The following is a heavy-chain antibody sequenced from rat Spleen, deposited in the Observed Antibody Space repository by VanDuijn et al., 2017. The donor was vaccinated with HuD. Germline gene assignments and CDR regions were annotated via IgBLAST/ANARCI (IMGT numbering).Heavy chain of an antibody. D-gene: IGHD1-12*02. Sequence: EVQLVESGGGLVQPGRSLKLSCAASGFTFTNYGVAWVRQAPTKGLEWVATISYDGSSTYYRDSVKGRFTFSRDNAKSTLYLQMNSLRSEDTATYYCTTDTFYDGTYYPGGFDYWGQGVMVTVSS. V-gene: IGHV5-29*01. J-gene: IGHJ2*01. CDR2: ISYDGSST. CDR3: TTDTFYDGTYYPGGFDY. CDR1: GFTFTNYG.